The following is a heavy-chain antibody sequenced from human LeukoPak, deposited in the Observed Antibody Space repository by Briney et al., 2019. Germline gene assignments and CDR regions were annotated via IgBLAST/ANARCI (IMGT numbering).Heavy chain of an antibody. CDR3: ARAGWATVTKGSWFDP. D-gene: IGHD4-17*01. CDR1: GGSFSGYY. V-gene: IGHV4-34*01. CDR2: INHSGST. Sequence: SETLSLTCAVYGGSFSGYYWIWIRQPPGKGLEWIGEINHSGSTNYNPSLKSRVTISVDTSKNQFSLKLSSVTAADTAVYYCARAGWATVTKGSWFDPWGQGTLVTVSS. J-gene: IGHJ5*02.